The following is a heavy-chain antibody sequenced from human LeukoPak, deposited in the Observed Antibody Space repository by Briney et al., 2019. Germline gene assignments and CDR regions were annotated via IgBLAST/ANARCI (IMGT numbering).Heavy chain of an antibody. CDR2: INHSGST. D-gene: IGHD2-2*01. V-gene: IGHV4-34*01. J-gene: IGHJ4*02. CDR1: GGSFSGYY. Sequence: SETLSLTCAVYGGSFSGYYWSWIRQPPGKGLEWIGEINHSGSTNYNPSLKSRVTISVDTSKNQFSLKLSSVTVADTAVYYCARGPNCSSTSCYQAFDYWGQGTLVTVSS. CDR3: ARGPNCSSTSCYQAFDY.